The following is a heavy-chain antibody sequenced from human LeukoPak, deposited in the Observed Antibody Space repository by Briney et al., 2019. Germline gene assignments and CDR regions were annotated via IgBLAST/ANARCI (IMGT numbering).Heavy chain of an antibody. CDR2: IYHTGNT. J-gene: IGHJ5*02. CDR3: ARARITTYNWFDP. Sequence: SETLSLTCTVSGASISSYSWGWIRQPPGKALEWIGYIYHTGNTNYNPSLKSRVTISVDTSKNQFSLKLSSVTAADTAVYYCARARITTYNWFDPWGQGVLVTVSS. V-gene: IGHV4-59*01. D-gene: IGHD3-3*01. CDR1: GASISSYS.